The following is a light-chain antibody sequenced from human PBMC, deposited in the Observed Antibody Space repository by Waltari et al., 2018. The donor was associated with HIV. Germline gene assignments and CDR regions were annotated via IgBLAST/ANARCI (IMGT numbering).Light chain of an antibody. CDR2: GAS. J-gene: IGKJ4*01. Sequence: EIMMTQSPATLSVSPGARATLSCRASQSVSTNVAWYQQKPGQAPRLLIYGASTRATGIPDRFSGSGSGTDFTLTISSLQSEDSVTYYCQQYNNWPLAFGGGTKVEIK. V-gene: IGKV3-15*01. CDR1: QSVSTN. CDR3: QQYNNWPLA.